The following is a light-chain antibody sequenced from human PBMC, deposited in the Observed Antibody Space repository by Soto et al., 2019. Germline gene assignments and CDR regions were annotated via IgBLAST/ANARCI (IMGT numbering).Light chain of an antibody. J-gene: IGLJ3*02. V-gene: IGLV1-51*01. CDR3: GTWDFSLSGGV. CDR1: SSNIGNNY. CDR2: DND. Sequence: QSVLTQPPSVSAAPGQKVTISCSGSSSNIGNNYVNWYQQLPGTAPKLLIYDNDKRPSGIPDRFSGSKSDTSATLGITGLQTGDEADYYCGTWDFSLSGGVFGGGTKVTVL.